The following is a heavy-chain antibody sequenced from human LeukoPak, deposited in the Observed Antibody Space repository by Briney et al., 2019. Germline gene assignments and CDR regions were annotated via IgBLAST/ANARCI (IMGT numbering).Heavy chain of an antibody. CDR3: VREDVDTSFDY. D-gene: IGHD5-18*01. Sequence: GGSLGLSCAASGFAFVDYAMNWVCQAPGKGLEWVSAISGDGSRTYYIDSVKGRFTISRDTSKNTLYLHLNSLRAEDTAVYYCVREDVDTSFDYWGHGTLVTVSS. CDR1: GFAFVDYA. V-gene: IGHV3-23*01. J-gene: IGHJ4*01. CDR2: ISGDGSRT.